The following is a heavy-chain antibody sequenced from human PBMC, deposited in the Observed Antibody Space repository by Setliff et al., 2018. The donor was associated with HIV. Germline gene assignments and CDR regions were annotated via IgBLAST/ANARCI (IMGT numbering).Heavy chain of an antibody. Sequence: EASVKVSCKASGYTFTSYYVHFVRQAPGQGPEWMGIINPSGGSTNYAQKFQGRVTMTRDTSTSTVYMELSSLRSEDTAVYYCARGAYYYDSSGYYPLYFDYWGQGTLVTVSS. CDR1: GYTFTSYY. D-gene: IGHD3-22*01. J-gene: IGHJ4*02. CDR2: INPSGGST. V-gene: IGHV1-46*01. CDR3: ARGAYYYDSSGYYPLYFDY.